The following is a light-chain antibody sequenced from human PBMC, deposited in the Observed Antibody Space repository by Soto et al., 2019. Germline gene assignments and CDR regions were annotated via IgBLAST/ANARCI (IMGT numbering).Light chain of an antibody. CDR3: QHYNSYSEA. CDR1: QTISSW. J-gene: IGKJ1*01. V-gene: IGKV1-5*03. CDR2: KAS. Sequence: DLQMTQSPSTLSGSVGARVTITCRASQTISSWLAWYQQKPGKAPKLLIYKASTLKSGVPSRFSGSGSGTEFTLTISSLQPDDFATYYCQHYNSYSEAFGQGTKVELK.